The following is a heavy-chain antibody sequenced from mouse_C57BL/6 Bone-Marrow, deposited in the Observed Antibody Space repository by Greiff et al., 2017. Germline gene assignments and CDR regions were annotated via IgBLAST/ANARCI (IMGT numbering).Heavy chain of an antibody. CDR3: AIYDYGPV. V-gene: IGHV1-69*01. CDR2: IDPSDSYT. Sequence: QVKLLQPGAELVMPGASVKLSCKASGYTFTSYWMHWVKQRPGQGLEWIGEIDPSDSYTNYNQKFKCQSTLSVDKSSSTAYMQLSSLTSDDSAFYYCAIYDYGPVWGTGTTVTVSS. D-gene: IGHD2-4*01. CDR1: GYTFTSYW. J-gene: IGHJ1*03.